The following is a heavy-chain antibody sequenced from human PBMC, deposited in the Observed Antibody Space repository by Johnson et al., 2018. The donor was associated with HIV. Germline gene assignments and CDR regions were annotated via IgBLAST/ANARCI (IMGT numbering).Heavy chain of an antibody. CDR1: RFTFSSYA. V-gene: IGHV3-30*04. CDR3: ARAEPWDRRHYAFDI. J-gene: IGHJ3*02. Sequence: QVQLVESGGGVVQPGRSLRLSCAASRFTFSSYAMHWVRQAPVKGLEWVAIISYDGSNKNYADSVKGRFTVSRDNSKNTLFLQMNGLRAEDTAVYYCARAEPWDRRHYAFDIWGQGTVVTVSS. D-gene: IGHD1-1*01. CDR2: ISYDGSNK.